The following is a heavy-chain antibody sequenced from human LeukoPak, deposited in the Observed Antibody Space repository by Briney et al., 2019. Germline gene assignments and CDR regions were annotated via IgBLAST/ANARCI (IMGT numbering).Heavy chain of an antibody. Sequence: GGSLRLSCSASGFTFSSYAMHWVRQAPGKGLEYVSAISSNGGSTYYADSVKGRFTISRDNSKNTLYLQMSSLRAEDTAVYYCVKGSEIAVAGGYYWGQGTLVTVSS. CDR3: VKGSEIAVAGGYY. D-gene: IGHD6-19*01. J-gene: IGHJ4*02. V-gene: IGHV3-64D*06. CDR2: ISSNGGST. CDR1: GFTFSSYA.